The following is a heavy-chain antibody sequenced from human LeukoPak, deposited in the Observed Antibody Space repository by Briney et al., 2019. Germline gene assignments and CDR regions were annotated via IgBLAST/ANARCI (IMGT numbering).Heavy chain of an antibody. CDR3: ARDRDIGAAVYYFYY. V-gene: IGHV3-30*09. CDR1: GFTFSNSA. Sequence: GGSLRLPCTTSGFTFSNSAMHWVRQAPGKGLEWAAVIANDGRDKHYADSVRGRFAISRDNSKSTLFLQMNSLRPEDTAVYYCARDRDIGAAVYYFYYWGQGTLVTVSS. CDR2: IANDGRDK. J-gene: IGHJ4*02. D-gene: IGHD6-13*01.